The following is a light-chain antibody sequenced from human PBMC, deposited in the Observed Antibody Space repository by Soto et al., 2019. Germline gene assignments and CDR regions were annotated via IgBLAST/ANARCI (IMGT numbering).Light chain of an antibody. CDR3: SSYTSSTTRV. J-gene: IGLJ1*01. CDR2: DVS. Sequence: QSALTQPASVSGSPGQSITISCTGTSSDVGDYNYVSWYQQHPGKAPKLMIYDVSNRPSGVSNRFSGSKSGSTASLTISGLQAGDEADYYCSSYTSSTTRVFGTGTKLTVL. CDR1: SSDVGDYNY. V-gene: IGLV2-14*01.